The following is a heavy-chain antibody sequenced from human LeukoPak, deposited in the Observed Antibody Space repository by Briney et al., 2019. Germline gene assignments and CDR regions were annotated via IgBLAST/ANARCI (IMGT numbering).Heavy chain of an antibody. CDR1: GFTFSSYT. Sequence: PGGSLRLSCAASGFTFSSYTMNWVRQAPGKGLEWVSSISSSANYIYYADSVKGRFTISRDNAKNSVYLQMSSLRAEDTAVYYCARDTTSGRYGGFDYWGQGTLVTVS. D-gene: IGHD6-19*01. J-gene: IGHJ4*02. V-gene: IGHV3-21*06. CDR3: ARDTTSGRYGGFDY. CDR2: ISSSANYI.